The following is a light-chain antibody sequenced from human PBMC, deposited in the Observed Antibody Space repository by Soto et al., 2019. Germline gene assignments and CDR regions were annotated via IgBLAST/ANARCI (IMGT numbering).Light chain of an antibody. CDR2: GAS. V-gene: IGKV3-20*01. J-gene: IGKJ1*01. Sequence: EIVLTQSPGTLSLSPGKRATLSCRASQSISSSYLAWYQQRPGQAPRLLIYGASSRATGIPDRFSGSGCGTEFTLTISRLEPEDFAVYYCQQYGSSSWTFGQGTKVEIK. CDR3: QQYGSSSWT. CDR1: QSISSSY.